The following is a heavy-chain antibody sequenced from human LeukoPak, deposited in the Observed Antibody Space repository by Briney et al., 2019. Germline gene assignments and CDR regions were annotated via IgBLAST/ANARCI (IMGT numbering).Heavy chain of an antibody. V-gene: IGHV3-30-3*01. CDR3: ARGGPTTRGQATGY. Sequence: PGGSLRLSCAASGFTFSSYAMHWVRQAPGKGLEWVAVISYDGSNKYYADSVKGRFTISRDNSKNTLYLQMNSLRAEDTAVYYCARGGPTTRGQATGYWGQGTLVTVSS. CDR1: GFTFSSYA. CDR2: ISYDGSNK. D-gene: IGHD5-24*01. J-gene: IGHJ4*02.